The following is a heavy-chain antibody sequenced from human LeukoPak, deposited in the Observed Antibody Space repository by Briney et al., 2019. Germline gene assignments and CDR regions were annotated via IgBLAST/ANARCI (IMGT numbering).Heavy chain of an antibody. V-gene: IGHV3-33*06. D-gene: IGHD6-13*01. CDR3: AKVGGSSSWYSFDY. J-gene: IGHJ4*02. CDR2: IWYDGSNE. Sequence: GGSLRLSCAASGXTFSTHGMHWVRQAPGKGLEWVAIIWYDGSNEQYADSVKGRFTISRDNSKNTLYLQMNSLRAEDTALYYCAKVGGSSSWYSFDYWGQGTLVTVSS. CDR1: GXTFSTHG.